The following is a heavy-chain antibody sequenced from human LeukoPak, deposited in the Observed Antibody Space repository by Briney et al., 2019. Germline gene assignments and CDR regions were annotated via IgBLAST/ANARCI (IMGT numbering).Heavy chain of an antibody. CDR3: ARARLEAFDI. CDR1: GFTVSSNY. J-gene: IGHJ3*02. Sequence: GGSLRLSCAASGFTVSSNYMSWVRQAPGKGLEWVSVIYSGGSTYYAYSVKGRFTISRDNSKNTLYLQMNSLRAEDTAVYYCARARLEAFDIWGQGTMVTVSS. V-gene: IGHV3-53*01. CDR2: IYSGGST.